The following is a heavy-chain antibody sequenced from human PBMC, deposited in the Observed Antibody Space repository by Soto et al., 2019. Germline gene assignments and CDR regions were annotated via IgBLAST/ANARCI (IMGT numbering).Heavy chain of an antibody. CDR3: ANGYTSGYFY. D-gene: IGHD5-12*01. CDR1: GFTFSSYA. J-gene: IGHJ4*02. Sequence: PGGSLRLSCAASGFTFSSYAMHWVRQAPGKGLEWVAVISYDGSNKYYADSVKGRFTISRDNSKNTLYLQMNSLRADDTAVYYCANGYTSGYFYWGQGTLVTVSS. CDR2: ISYDGSNK. V-gene: IGHV3-30-3*01.